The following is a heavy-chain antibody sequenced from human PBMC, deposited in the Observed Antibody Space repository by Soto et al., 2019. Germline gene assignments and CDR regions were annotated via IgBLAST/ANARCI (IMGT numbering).Heavy chain of an antibody. D-gene: IGHD3-9*01. Sequence: QVQLQESGPGLVKPSQTLSLTCTVSGGSIRSGGYYWSWIRQHPGKGLEWIGYIYYSGSTYYNPSLKSRVTISVDTSKNQFSLKLSSVTAADTAVYYCARGGAYDILTGYAAYFDYWGQGTLVTVSS. J-gene: IGHJ4*02. CDR1: GGSIRSGGYY. CDR2: IYYSGST. V-gene: IGHV4-31*03. CDR3: ARGGAYDILTGYAAYFDY.